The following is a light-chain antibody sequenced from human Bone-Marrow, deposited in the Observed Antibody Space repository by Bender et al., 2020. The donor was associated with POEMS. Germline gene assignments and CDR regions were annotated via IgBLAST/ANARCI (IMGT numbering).Light chain of an antibody. CDR3: GTWDSSLSAGV. V-gene: IGLV1-51*01. CDR1: SSNIGNNF. Sequence: QSVLTQPPSLSAAPGQKVTISCSGSSSNIGNNFVSWYQHLPGTAPKLLIFENSNRPSGIPARFSGSRSGTSATLDITGLQTGDEADYYCGTWDSSLSAGVFGGGTKLTVL. CDR2: ENS. J-gene: IGLJ3*02.